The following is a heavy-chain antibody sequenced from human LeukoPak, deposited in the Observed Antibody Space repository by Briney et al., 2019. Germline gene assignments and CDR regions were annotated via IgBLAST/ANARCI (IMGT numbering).Heavy chain of an antibody. CDR1: GYTFTSYY. D-gene: IGHD6-13*01. J-gene: IGHJ1*01. CDR2: INTSGGST. CDR3: ARGKGIAAAVTSLFQY. Sequence: GASVKVSCKASGYTFTSYYMHWVRQAPGQGLEWMGVINTSGGSTSYAQKFQGRVTMTRDTSTSTVYMELSSLRSEDTAVYYCARGKGIAAAVTSLFQYWGQGTLVTVSS. V-gene: IGHV1-46*01.